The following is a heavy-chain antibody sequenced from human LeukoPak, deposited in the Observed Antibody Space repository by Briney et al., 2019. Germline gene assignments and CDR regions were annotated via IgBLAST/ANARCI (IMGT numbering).Heavy chain of an antibody. Sequence: SETLSLTCAVYGGSFSGYYWSWIRQPPGKGLEWIGEINHSGSTNYNPSLKSRVTISVDTSKNQFSLKLSSVTAADTAVYYCAAGGTAGGYHWGQGTLVTVSS. CDR3: AAGGTAGGYH. D-gene: IGHD3-16*01. CDR2: INHSGST. J-gene: IGHJ5*02. V-gene: IGHV4-34*01. CDR1: GGSFSGYY.